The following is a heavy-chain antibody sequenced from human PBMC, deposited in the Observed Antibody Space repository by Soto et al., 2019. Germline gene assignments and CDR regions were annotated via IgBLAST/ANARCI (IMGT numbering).Heavy chain of an antibody. CDR2: INHSGST. V-gene: IGHV4-34*01. Sequence: PSETLSLTCAVFGGSFSGYYLTWIRQPPGEGLEWIGEINHSGSTNYNPSLKSRATISVDTSKNQFTLKLSSVTAADTAVYYCARVPWQWLGGYAFDIWGQGTMVTVSS. J-gene: IGHJ3*02. CDR3: ARVPWQWLGGYAFDI. CDR1: GGSFSGYY. D-gene: IGHD6-19*01.